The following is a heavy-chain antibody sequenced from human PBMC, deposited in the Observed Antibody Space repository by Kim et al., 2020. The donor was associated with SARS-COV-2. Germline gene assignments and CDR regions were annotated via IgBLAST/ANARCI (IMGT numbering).Heavy chain of an antibody. J-gene: IGHJ4*02. CDR2: IYYSGST. CDR1: GGSISSSSYY. CDR3: ARVVSYYYGSGSYGD. Sequence: SETLSLTCTVSGGSISSSSYYWGWIRQPPGKGLEWIGSIYYSGSTYYNPSLKSRVTISVDTSKNQFSLKLSSVTAADTAVYYCARVVSYYYGSGSYGDWGQGTLGTVSP. V-gene: IGHV4-39*07. D-gene: IGHD3-10*01.